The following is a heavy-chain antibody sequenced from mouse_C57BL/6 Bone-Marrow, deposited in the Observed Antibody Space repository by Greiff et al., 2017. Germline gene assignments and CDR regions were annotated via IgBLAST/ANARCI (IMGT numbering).Heavy chain of an antibody. CDR2: INPSSGYT. V-gene: IGHV1-7*01. J-gene: IGHJ1*03. CDR3: ASNLYFDV. Sequence: QVHVKQSGAELAKPGASVKLSCKASGYTFTSYWMHWVKQRPGQGLEWIGYINPSSGYTKYNQKFKDKATLTADKSSSTAYMQLSSLTYEDSAVYYCASNLYFDVWGTGTTVTVSS. CDR1: GYTFTSYW.